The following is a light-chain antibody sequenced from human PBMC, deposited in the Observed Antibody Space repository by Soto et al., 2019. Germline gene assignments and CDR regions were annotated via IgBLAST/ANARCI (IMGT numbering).Light chain of an antibody. CDR3: CSYAGSSTYV. J-gene: IGLJ1*01. CDR2: EVT. V-gene: IGLV2-23*02. Sequence: QSVLTQAAAVSGSPGQSITISCTGTSSDVGRYNLVSWYQQHPGKAPKLIIHEVTKRSSGLSNRFSASKSGNTASLTISGLQAEDEVDYYCCSYAGSSTYVFGTGTKVTVL. CDR1: SSDVGRYNL.